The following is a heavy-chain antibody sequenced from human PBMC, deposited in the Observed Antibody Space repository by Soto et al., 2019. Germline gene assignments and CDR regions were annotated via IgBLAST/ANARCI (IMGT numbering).Heavy chain of an antibody. D-gene: IGHD6-19*01. CDR3: ARALIMYSSGWHGGSYYGMDV. Sequence: AGGSLRLSCAASGFTFTRYSMNWVRQAPGKGLEWVSSISSTTNYIYYADSMKGRFTVSRDNAKNSVYLEMNSLSAEDTTLYYCARALIMYSSGWHGGSYYGMDVWGQGTTVTVSS. CDR1: GFTFTRYS. V-gene: IGHV3-21*01. J-gene: IGHJ6*02. CDR2: ISSTTNYI.